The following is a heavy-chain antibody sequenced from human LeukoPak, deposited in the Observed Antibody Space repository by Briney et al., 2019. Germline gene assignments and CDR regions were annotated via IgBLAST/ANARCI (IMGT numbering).Heavy chain of an antibody. CDR2: IYPGDSDT. J-gene: IGHJ4*02. Sequence: GESLKISCKGSGYSFTNYWIGWVRQVPGKGLEWMGIIYPGDSDTRYSPSFQGQVTISADKSISTAYLQWSSLKASDTAMYYCARQYSGYNYYFDYWGQGTLVTVSS. D-gene: IGHD5-12*01. V-gene: IGHV5-51*01. CDR1: GYSFTNYW. CDR3: ARQYSGYNYYFDY.